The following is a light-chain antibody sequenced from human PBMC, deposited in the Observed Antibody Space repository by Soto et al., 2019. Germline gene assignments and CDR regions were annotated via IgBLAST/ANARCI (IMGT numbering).Light chain of an antibody. CDR3: LQDYNFLT. J-gene: IGKJ4*01. V-gene: IGKV1-6*01. Sequence: AIEMTQSPSSLSASVGDRVTITCRASQGIGSDLAWYQQRPGRAPKLLIYAVSYLQSGVPSRFSGSGSGTDFTLNISSLQPEDFATYYCLQDYNFLTFGGGTRVETK. CDR2: AVS. CDR1: QGIGSD.